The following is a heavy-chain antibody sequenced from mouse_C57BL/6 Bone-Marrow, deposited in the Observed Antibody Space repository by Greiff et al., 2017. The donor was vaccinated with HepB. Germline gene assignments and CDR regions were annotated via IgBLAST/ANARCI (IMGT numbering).Heavy chain of an antibody. D-gene: IGHD2-1*01. J-gene: IGHJ1*03. CDR2: ISNGGGST. V-gene: IGHV5-12*01. CDR1: GFTFSDYY. CDR3: ARRGTRVRDFDV. Sequence: EVQRVESGGGLVQPGGSLKLSCAASGFTFSDYYMYWVRPTPEKRLEWVAYISNGGGSTYYPDTVKGRFTISRDNAKNTLYLQMSRLKSEDTAMYYCARRGTRVRDFDVWGTGTTVTVSS.